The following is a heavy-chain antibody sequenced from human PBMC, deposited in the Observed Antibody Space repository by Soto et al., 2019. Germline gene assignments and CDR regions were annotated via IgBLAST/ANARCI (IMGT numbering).Heavy chain of an antibody. CDR3: AGHWGAQDGDYRTFDP. Sequence: QVQLQESGPGLVKPSETLSLMCDVSGGSMSDVSHYWGWVRQSPEKGLEGIGTISFTGNTDYKPLLRSRLSVSIDTSKNPVSLSLRYVTAADSARYYFAGHWGAQDGDYRTFDPWGPGTLVTISS. D-gene: IGHD4-17*01. V-gene: IGHV4-39*01. J-gene: IGHJ5*02. CDR2: ISFTGNT. CDR1: GGSMSDVSHY.